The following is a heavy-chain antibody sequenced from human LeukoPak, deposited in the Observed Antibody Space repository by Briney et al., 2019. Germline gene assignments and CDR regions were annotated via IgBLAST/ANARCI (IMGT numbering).Heavy chain of an antibody. D-gene: IGHD4-17*01. CDR3: AKENDYGDYNGYHYGMDV. CDR2: ISWNSGSI. CDR1: GFTFDDYA. Sequence: SGGSLRLSCAASGFTFDDYAMHWVRQAPGKGLEWVSGISWNSGSIGYADSVKGRFTISRDNAKNSLYLQMNSLRAEDTALYYCAKENDYGDYNGYHYGMDVWGQGTTVTVSS. J-gene: IGHJ6*02. V-gene: IGHV3-9*01.